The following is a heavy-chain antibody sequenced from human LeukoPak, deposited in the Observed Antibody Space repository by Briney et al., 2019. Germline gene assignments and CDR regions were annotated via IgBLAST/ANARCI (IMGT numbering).Heavy chain of an antibody. CDR2: ISSSSSII. CDR1: RLTFSSYN. J-gene: IGHJ4*01. D-gene: IGHD2-21*01. Sequence: GGSLRLSCAASRLTFSSYNMNWVRQAPGKGLGWVSYISSSSSIIYYADSVKGRFTISRDNSKNTLYLQMNSLRAEDMAVYYCASSYCGGTLCYDHYWGHGTLVTVSS. V-gene: IGHV3-48*04. CDR3: ASSYCGGTLCYDHY.